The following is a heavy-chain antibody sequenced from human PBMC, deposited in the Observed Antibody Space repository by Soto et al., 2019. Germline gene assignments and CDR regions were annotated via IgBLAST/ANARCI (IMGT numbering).Heavy chain of an antibody. Sequence: SVKVSCKASGGTFSSYAISWVRQAPGQGLEWMGGIIPILGTANYAQKFQGRVTITADKSTSTAYMELSSLRSEDTAVYYCARDNPAYDFWSGYLRWFDPWGQGTLVTVSS. V-gene: IGHV1-69*10. CDR3: ARDNPAYDFWSGYLRWFDP. CDR1: GGTFSSYA. J-gene: IGHJ5*02. D-gene: IGHD3-3*01. CDR2: IIPILGTA.